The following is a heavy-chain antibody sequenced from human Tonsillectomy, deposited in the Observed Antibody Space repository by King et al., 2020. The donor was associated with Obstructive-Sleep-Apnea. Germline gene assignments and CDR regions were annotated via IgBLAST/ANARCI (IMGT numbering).Heavy chain of an antibody. V-gene: IGHV4-31*03. CDR3: AREVKVVVTAIRAYNWFDP. D-gene: IGHD2-21*02. CDR1: GGSISSGGYY. Sequence: QLQESGPGLVKPSQTLSLTCTVSGGSISSGGYYWSWIRQHPGKGLEWIGYIYYSGSTYYNPSLKSRVTISVDTSKNQFSLKLSSVTAADTAVYYCAREVKVVVTAIRAYNWFDPWGQGTLVTVSS. J-gene: IGHJ5*02. CDR2: IYYSGST.